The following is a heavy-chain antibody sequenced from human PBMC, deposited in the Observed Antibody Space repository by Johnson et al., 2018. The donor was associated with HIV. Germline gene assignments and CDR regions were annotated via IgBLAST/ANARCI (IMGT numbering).Heavy chain of an antibody. CDR1: GFTFSSYA. CDR3: ARDLSVESYQLLSVFSYAFDI. D-gene: IGHD2-2*01. J-gene: IGHJ3*02. Sequence: QVQLVESGGGLVQPGGSLRLSCVASGFTFSSYAMNWVRQAPGKGLEWVAVISYDGSNKYYADSVKGRFTISRDNSKNTLYLQMNSLRAEDTAVYYCARDLSVESYQLLSVFSYAFDIWGQGTMVTVSS. CDR2: ISYDGSNK. V-gene: IGHV3-30-3*01.